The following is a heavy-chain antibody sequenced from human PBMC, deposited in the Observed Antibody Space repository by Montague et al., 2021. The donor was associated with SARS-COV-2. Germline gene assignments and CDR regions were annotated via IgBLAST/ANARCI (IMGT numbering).Heavy chain of an antibody. V-gene: IGHV4-61*01. CDR1: GGSVISDTYF. J-gene: IGHJ4*02. Sequence: SETLSLTCTVSGGSVISDTYFWSWIRQPPGKGLEWIAYIYDSDTISNNPSFWSRVSMSSDRSKNQFSLKLTSVTPADTAVYYCARAANILSGFYNHPFEYWGQGILVTVSS. D-gene: IGHD3-9*01. CDR3: ARAANILSGFYNHPFEY. CDR2: IYDSDTI.